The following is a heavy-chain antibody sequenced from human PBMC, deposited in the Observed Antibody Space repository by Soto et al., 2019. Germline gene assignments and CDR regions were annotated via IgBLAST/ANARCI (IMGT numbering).Heavy chain of an antibody. CDR1: GDTFSFYS. J-gene: IGHJ4*02. V-gene: IGHV1-69*02. Sequence: QVQLVQYGAEVKKPGSSVKVSCKASGDTFSFYSINWVRQAPGLGLEWMGRFNPILSMSNSAQKFQGRVTLTADKSTSTAYMVLSSLRSEDTAMYYCATSYGSGSRAFDYWGQGALVTVSS. D-gene: IGHD3-10*01. CDR3: ATSYGSGSRAFDY. CDR2: FNPILSMS.